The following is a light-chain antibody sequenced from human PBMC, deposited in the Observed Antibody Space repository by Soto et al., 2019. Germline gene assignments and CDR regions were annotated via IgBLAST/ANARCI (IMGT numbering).Light chain of an antibody. J-gene: IGKJ1*01. V-gene: IGKV3-20*01. CDR2: GAY. CDR1: QSASID. Sequence: EIVMTQSPATVPVSPGERVTLSCRASQSASIDLAWYQQKPGQAPRLLIYGAYNRATGIPDRFSGSGSGTDFTLTISRLEPEDFAVYYCQQYGSSGTFGQGTKVDIK. CDR3: QQYGSSGT.